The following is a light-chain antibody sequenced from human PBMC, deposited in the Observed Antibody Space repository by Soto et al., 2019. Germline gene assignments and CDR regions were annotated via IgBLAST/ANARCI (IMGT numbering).Light chain of an antibody. V-gene: IGLV2-23*02. J-gene: IGLJ2*01. CDR1: STDVGGYNY. CDR3: CSFAGSNMHVL. Sequence: QSVLTQPASVSGSPGQAITISCTGTSTDVGGYNYLSWYQHRPGKAPKLIIYEVNQRPSGVSNRFSGSKSGNTASLTSSGLQAEDEAIYYCCSFAGSNMHVLFGGGTKLTVL. CDR2: EVN.